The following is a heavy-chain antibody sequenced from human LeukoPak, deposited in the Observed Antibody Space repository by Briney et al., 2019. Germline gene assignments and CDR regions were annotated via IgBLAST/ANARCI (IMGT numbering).Heavy chain of an antibody. CDR3: ARGYYGSGMDSFYY. J-gene: IGHJ4*02. CDR1: GGTSGSDS. V-gene: IGHV1-69*01. Sequence: SVKVSCESSGGTSGSDSISWVRQAPGQGLQWIGGIIPVFGTPTYAQMFQGRVTIIADESTSTAYMELTGLTSEDTAVYYCARGYYGSGMDSFYYWGLGILVTVSS. D-gene: IGHD3-10*01. CDR2: IIPVFGTP.